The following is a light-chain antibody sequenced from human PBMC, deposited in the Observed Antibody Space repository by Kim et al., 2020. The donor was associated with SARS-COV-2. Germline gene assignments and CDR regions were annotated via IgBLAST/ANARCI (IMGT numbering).Light chain of an antibody. J-gene: IGLJ1*01. V-gene: IGLV2-14*03. CDR1: SSDIGAYNY. CDR2: GVT. CDR3: NSYEGSRAYV. Sequence: QSAPTQPASVSGSPGQSITISCTGTSSDIGAYNYVSWYQHYPGKATKLVIYGVTERPSGASNCFSGSKSGNTSSLIISGLQPEDEADYYCNSYEGSRAYVFGTGTKVTVL.